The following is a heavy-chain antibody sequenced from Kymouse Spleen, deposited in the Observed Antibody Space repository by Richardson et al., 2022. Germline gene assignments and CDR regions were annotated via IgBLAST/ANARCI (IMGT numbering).Heavy chain of an antibody. CDR1: GFTFSNAW. Sequence: EVQLVESGGGLVKPGGSLRLSCAASGFTFSNAWMSWVRQAPGKGLEWVGRIKSKTDGGTTDYAAPVKGRFTISRDDSKNTLYLQMNSLKTEDTAVYYCTSYYDILTGYYKDNYWGQGTLVTVSS. J-gene: IGHJ4*02. D-gene: IGHD3-9*01. CDR3: TSYYDILTGYYKDNY. V-gene: IGHV3-15*01. CDR2: IKSKTDGGTT.